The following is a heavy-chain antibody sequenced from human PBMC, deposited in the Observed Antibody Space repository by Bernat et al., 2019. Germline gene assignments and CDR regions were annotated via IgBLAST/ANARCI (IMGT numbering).Heavy chain of an antibody. CDR3: AREGIAARDYYYYGMDV. CDR2: ISYDGSNK. V-gene: IGHV3-30-3*01. CDR1: GFTFSSYA. D-gene: IGHD6-6*01. J-gene: IGHJ6*02. Sequence: QVQLVESRGGVVQPGRSLRLSCAASGFTFSSYAMHWVRQAPGKGLEWVAVISYDGSNKYYADSVKGRFTISRDNSKNTLYLQMNSLRAEDTAVYYCAREGIAARDYYYYGMDVWGQGTTVTVSS.